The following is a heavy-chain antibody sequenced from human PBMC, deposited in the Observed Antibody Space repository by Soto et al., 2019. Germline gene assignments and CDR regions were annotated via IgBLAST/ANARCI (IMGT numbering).Heavy chain of an antibody. J-gene: IGHJ6*02. CDR1: GGSISKTFNY. CDR2: IYYSGNT. Sequence: SETLSLACTVSGGSISKTFNYWDWIRQPPGKGLQWIGTIYYSGNTYYIPSLKSRVTISADTSKNQFSLKLSSVTAADTAVYYCLRRPTRDYYFVMDGWGQRSSDTGSS. CDR3: LRRPTRDYYFVMDG. D-gene: IGHD2-15*01. V-gene: IGHV4-39*01.